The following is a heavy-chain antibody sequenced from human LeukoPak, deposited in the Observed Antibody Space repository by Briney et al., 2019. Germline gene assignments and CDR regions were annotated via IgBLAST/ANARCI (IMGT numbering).Heavy chain of an antibody. CDR2: IWYDGTNK. J-gene: IGHJ1*01. Sequence: GGSLRLSCAASGFAFSSFGMHWVRQAPGKGLEWVAVIWYDGTNKYYADSVKGRFTISRDNSKNTLYLQTNSLRAEDTAVYYCARDASYGDYVRYFQHWGQGTLVTVSS. V-gene: IGHV3-33*01. CDR1: GFAFSSFG. CDR3: ARDASYGDYVRYFQH. D-gene: IGHD4-17*01.